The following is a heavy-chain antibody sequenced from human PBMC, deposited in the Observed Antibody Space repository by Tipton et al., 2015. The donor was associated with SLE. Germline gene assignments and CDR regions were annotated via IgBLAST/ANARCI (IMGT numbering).Heavy chain of an antibody. J-gene: IGHJ4*02. CDR2: ISYDGSNK. V-gene: IGHV3-30*04. Sequence: SLRLSCAASGFTFSSYAMHWVRQAPGKGLEWVAVISYDGSNKYYADSVKGRFTISRDNSKNTLYLQMNSLRAEDTAVYYCARELAAAGGFDYWGQGSLVTVSS. CDR1: GFTFSSYA. D-gene: IGHD6-13*01. CDR3: ARELAAAGGFDY.